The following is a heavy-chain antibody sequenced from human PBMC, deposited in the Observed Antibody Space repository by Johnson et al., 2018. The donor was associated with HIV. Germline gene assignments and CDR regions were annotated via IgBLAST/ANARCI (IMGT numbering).Heavy chain of an antibody. D-gene: IGHD6-13*01. Sequence: QVQLVESGGGVVQPGRSLRLSCAASGFTFSSYSMHWVRQAPGKGLEWVAVISYDGSNKYYVDSVKGRFTISRDNSKNTLYLQMSSLKAEDTAMYYCARDGESQQLPLGDAFDVWGQGTMVIVSS. V-gene: IGHV3-30*04. J-gene: IGHJ3*01. CDR2: ISYDGSNK. CDR1: GFTFSSYS. CDR3: ARDGESQQLPLGDAFDV.